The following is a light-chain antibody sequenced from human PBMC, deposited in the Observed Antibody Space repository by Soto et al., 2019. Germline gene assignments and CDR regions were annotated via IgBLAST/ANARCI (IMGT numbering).Light chain of an antibody. CDR1: QDISKF. CDR3: QQYEIRPYT. CDR2: EAS. Sequence: DIQMTHSPSSLSASIGDRVSFTCQACQDISKFLNWYQHKPGQAPSFLIYEASKSHFGGPSRFSRSVSGTDFSFNISSLQPEDNATYYCQQYEIRPYTFGPGTKVNVK. V-gene: IGKV1-33*01. J-gene: IGKJ3*01.